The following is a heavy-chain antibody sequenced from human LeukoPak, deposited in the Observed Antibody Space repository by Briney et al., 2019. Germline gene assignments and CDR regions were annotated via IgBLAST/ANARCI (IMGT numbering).Heavy chain of an antibody. Sequence: SETLSLTCTVSGGSISSGSYYWSWIRQPAGKGLEWIGRIYTSGSTNYNPSLKSRVTISVDTSKNQFSLKLSSVTAADTAVYYCARDIYDTLTGYPVDAFDIWGQGTMVTVSS. CDR2: IYTSGST. CDR1: GGSISSGSYY. D-gene: IGHD3-9*01. J-gene: IGHJ3*02. V-gene: IGHV4-61*02. CDR3: ARDIYDTLTGYPVDAFDI.